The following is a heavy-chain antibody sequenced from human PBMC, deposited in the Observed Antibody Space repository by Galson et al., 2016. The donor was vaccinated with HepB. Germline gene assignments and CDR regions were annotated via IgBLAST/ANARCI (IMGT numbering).Heavy chain of an antibody. D-gene: IGHD3-9*01. CDR3: ANLDYVLLTGHYFDY. CDR2: ISAYNGNK. V-gene: IGHV1-18*01. Sequence: SVKVSCKASGYTFNSYGITWVRQAPGQGLEWMGWISAYNGNKQYAQRFQGRVTMTTDTSTSTAYMELRSLRSDDTAVYFCANLDYVLLTGHYFDYWGQGTLVTVSS. J-gene: IGHJ4*02. CDR1: GYTFNSYG.